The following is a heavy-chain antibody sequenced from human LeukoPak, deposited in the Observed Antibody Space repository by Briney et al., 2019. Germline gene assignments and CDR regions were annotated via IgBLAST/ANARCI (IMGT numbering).Heavy chain of an antibody. J-gene: IGHJ4*02. CDR1: GFTVSSNY. CDR2: IYSGGST. V-gene: IGHV3-53*01. CDR3: ARDGLDYYDSSGYYHY. D-gene: IGHD3-22*01. Sequence: WGSLRLSCAASGFTVSSNYMSWVRQAPGKGLEWVSVIYSGGSTYYADSVKGRFTISRDNSKNTLYLQMNSLRAEDTAVYYCARDGLDYYDSSGYYHYWGQGTLVTVSS.